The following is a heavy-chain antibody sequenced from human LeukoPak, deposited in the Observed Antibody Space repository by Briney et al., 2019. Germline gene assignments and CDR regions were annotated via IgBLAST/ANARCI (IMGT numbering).Heavy chain of an antibody. J-gene: IGHJ4*02. CDR2: IYSGGST. CDR1: GFTVSSNY. CDR3: ARGKGYCASTSCYGPTDY. Sequence: GGSLRLSCAASGFTVSSNYMSWVRQAPGKGLEWVSVIYSGGSTNYADSVEARFTISRDNSKNTLYLRMDSLRAEDTAVYYCARGKGYCASTSCYGPTDYWGQGTLVTVSS. V-gene: IGHV3-66*01. D-gene: IGHD2-2*01.